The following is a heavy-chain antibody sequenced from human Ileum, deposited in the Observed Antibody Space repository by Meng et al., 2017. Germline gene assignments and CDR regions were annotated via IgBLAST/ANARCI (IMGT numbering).Heavy chain of an antibody. V-gene: IGHV4-34*01. J-gene: IGHJ3*02. CDR1: GGSFSGYY. D-gene: IGHD3-16*02. CDR3: ARSLDPIDVAFDI. CDR2: INHSGST. Sequence: SETLSLTCAVYGGSFSGYYWSWIRQPPGKGLEWIGEINHSGSTNYNPSLKSRVTISVDTSKNQFSLKLSSVTAADTAVYYCARSLDPIDVAFDIWGQGTMVTVSS.